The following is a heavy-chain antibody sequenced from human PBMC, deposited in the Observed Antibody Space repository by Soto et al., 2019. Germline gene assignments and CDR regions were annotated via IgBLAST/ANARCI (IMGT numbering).Heavy chain of an antibody. V-gene: IGHV3-23*01. D-gene: IGHD6-13*01. J-gene: IGHJ4*02. CDR2: VSGSGGST. Sequence: EVQLLESGGGLVQPGGSLRLSCAASGFTFSSYAMSWFRQAPGKGLEWVSAVSGSGGSTYYADSVKGRFTISRDNSKNTLYRQMNSLRAEDTAVYYCAKHKKYGQLVLDYWGQGTLVTVSS. CDR1: GFTFSSYA. CDR3: AKHKKYGQLVLDY.